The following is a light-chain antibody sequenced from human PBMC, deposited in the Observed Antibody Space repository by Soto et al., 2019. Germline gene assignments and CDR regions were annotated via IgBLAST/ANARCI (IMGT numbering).Light chain of an antibody. CDR1: QSVTLW. V-gene: IGKV1-5*03. CDR2: NAS. J-gene: IGKJ2*01. CDR3: QQYNSYPYT. Sequence: DIPMTQSPSILSASVGDGVTIACRASQSVTLWLTWYQQKPGKAPKLLLYNASTLESGVPSRFSGNGSETDFTLTISSLQPDDIGTYYCQQYNSYPYTFGQGTKLEIK.